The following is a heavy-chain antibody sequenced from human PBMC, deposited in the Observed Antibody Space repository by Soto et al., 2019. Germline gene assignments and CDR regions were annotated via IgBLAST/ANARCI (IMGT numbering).Heavy chain of an antibody. Sequence: ASVKISCKASGYSFSDFGITWVRQAPGQGLEWMGWISGKNGNTNYAQKVQGRVTLTADTSTSTAYMEMRALTSDDTATYYCARSDYYEDTGTFEYWGQGTPVTVSS. J-gene: IGHJ4*02. CDR1: GYSFSDFG. V-gene: IGHV1-18*04. CDR2: ISGKNGNT. D-gene: IGHD4-17*01. CDR3: ARSDYYEDTGTFEY.